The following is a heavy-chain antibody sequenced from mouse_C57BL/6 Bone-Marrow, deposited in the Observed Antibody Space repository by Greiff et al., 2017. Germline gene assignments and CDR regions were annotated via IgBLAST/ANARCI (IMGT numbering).Heavy chain of an antibody. J-gene: IGHJ1*03. CDR2: INPNNGGT. Sequence: EVKLQQSGPELVKPGASVKISCKASGYTFTDYYMNWVKQSHGKSLEWIGDINPNNGGTSYNQKFKGKATLTVDKSSSTAYMELRSLTSEDSAVYYCARSKFTTTVVSNWYFDVWGTGTTVTVSS. D-gene: IGHD1-1*01. CDR3: ARSKFTTTVVSNWYFDV. CDR1: GYTFTDYY. V-gene: IGHV1-26*01.